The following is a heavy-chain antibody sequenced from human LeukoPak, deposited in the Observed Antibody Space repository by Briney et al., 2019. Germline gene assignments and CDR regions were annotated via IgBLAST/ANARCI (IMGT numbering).Heavy chain of an antibody. CDR2: FDPEDGET. CDR3: ARDGGGGIAARAPFGY. V-gene: IGHV1-24*01. J-gene: IGHJ4*02. Sequence: ASVKVSCKVSGYALTELSMHWVRQAPGKGLEWMGGFDPEDGETIYAQKFQGRVTMTEDTSTDAAYMELSSLRSEDTAVYYCARDGGGGIAARAPFGYWGQGTLVTVSS. D-gene: IGHD6-6*01. CDR1: GYALTELS.